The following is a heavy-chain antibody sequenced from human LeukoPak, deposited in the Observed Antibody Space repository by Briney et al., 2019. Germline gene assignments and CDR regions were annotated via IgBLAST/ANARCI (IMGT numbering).Heavy chain of an antibody. Sequence: PGGSLRLFCAASGFTFSIYAMSWVRQVPGKGPEWVSAISGSGGSTYYADSVKGRFTTSRYNSKNTLHLQMDSLRAEDTAVYYCAKVLNGIMIAFGGVIIDYWGQGTQVTVSS. V-gene: IGHV3-23*01. CDR2: ISGSGGST. D-gene: IGHD3-16*02. CDR3: AKVLNGIMIAFGGVIIDY. J-gene: IGHJ4*02. CDR1: GFTFSIYA.